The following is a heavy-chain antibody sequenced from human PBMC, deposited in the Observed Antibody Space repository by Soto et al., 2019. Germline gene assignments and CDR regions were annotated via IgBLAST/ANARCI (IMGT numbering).Heavy chain of an antibody. Sequence: QVQLQESGPGLVKPSETLSLTCNVSGGSINSGGSYWGWIRQHPGKGLEWIGYIHYRGRTSYNPSLHNRVSISLDMSGHHFSLTLTSVTAAYTAVYYCARCRDAFGFDTWGQGTRVTVSS. CDR1: GGSINSGGSY. J-gene: IGHJ4*02. CDR2: IHYRGRT. D-gene: IGHD2-15*01. V-gene: IGHV4-31*03. CDR3: ARCRDAFGFDT.